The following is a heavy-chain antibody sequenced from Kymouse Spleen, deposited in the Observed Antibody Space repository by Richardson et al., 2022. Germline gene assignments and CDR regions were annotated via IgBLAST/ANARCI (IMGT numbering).Heavy chain of an antibody. CDR3: ARDRVGATGEYYFDY. Sequence: EVQLVESGGGLVQPGGSLRLSCAASGFTFSSYSMNWVRQAPGKGLEWVSYISSSSSTIYYADSVKGRFTISRDNAKNSLYLQMNSLRDEDTAVYYCARDRVGATGEYYFDYWGQGTLVTVSS. CDR1: GFTFSSYS. D-gene: IGHD1-26*01. J-gene: IGHJ4*02. CDR2: ISSSSSTI. V-gene: IGHV3-48*02.